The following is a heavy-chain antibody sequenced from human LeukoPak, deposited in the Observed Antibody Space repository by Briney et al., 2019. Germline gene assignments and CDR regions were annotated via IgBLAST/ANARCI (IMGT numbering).Heavy chain of an antibody. D-gene: IGHD6-6*01. CDR2: ISSSSYLI. CDR3: VKGLRVADRPRWGWFDP. V-gene: IGHV3-48*01. Sequence: GGSLRLSCAASGFTFSSYGMTWVRQAPGKGLEWISYISSSSYLIYYADSVKGRFTISRDNAKNSLYLQMNSLRAEDTATYYCVKGLRVADRPRWGWFDPWGQGTLVTVSS. CDR1: GFTFSSYG. J-gene: IGHJ5*02.